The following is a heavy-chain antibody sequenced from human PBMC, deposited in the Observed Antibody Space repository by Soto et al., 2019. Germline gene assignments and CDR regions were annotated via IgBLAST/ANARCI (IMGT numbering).Heavy chain of an antibody. CDR1: GFTFSSYG. CDR2: ISYDGSNK. J-gene: IGHJ4*02. D-gene: IGHD3-22*01. Sequence: GGSLRLSCAASGFTFSSYGMNWVRQAPGKGLEWVAVISYDGSNKYYADSVKGRFTISRDNSKNTLYLQMNSLRAEDTAVYYCAKGGDSSGSNWDYFDYWGQGT. V-gene: IGHV3-30*18. CDR3: AKGGDSSGSNWDYFDY.